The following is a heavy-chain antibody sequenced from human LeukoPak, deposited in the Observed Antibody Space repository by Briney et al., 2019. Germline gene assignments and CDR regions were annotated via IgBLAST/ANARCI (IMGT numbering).Heavy chain of an antibody. CDR1: GYSISSGYY. J-gene: IGHJ5*02. D-gene: IGHD3-3*01. V-gene: IGHV4-38-2*01. CDR2: SYHSGST. Sequence: SETLSLTCAVSGYSISSGYYCCCIRHPPGKVLEGTGISYHSGSTYYNPSLKSRVTISVDTSKNQFSLKLNTVTAADTAVYYCARACSGFWSGSNWFDPWGQGTLVTVSS. CDR3: ARACSGFWSGSNWFDP.